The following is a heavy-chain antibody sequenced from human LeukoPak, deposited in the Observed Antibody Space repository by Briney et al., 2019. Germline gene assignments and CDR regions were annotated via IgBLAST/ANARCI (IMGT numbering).Heavy chain of an antibody. Sequence: GESLKISCQASGYSFTTYWIAWVRQMPGKGLEWMGIICPGDSDTRYSPSFQGLITISADKSISTAYLQWSSLKASDTAMYYCARLQTPRGMLTGGPYYSLDVWGQGTTVAVSS. J-gene: IGHJ6*02. V-gene: IGHV5-51*01. CDR2: ICPGDSDT. D-gene: IGHD2-8*01. CDR1: GYSFTTYW. CDR3: ARLQTPRGMLTGGPYYSLDV.